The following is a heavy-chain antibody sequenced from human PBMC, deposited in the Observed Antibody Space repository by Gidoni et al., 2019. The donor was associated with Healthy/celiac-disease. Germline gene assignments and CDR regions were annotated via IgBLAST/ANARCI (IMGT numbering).Heavy chain of an antibody. J-gene: IGHJ4*02. Sequence: QVQLQESGPGLVKPSETLSLTCPVSGGSISSYYWSWVRQPPGKGLEWIGYIYYSGSTNYNPSLKSRVTISVDTSKNQFSLKLNSVTAADTAVYYCARAQGWELTFDYWGQGTLVTVSS. CDR1: GGSISSYY. D-gene: IGHD1-26*01. CDR3: ARAQGWELTFDY. CDR2: IYYSGST. V-gene: IGHV4-59*01.